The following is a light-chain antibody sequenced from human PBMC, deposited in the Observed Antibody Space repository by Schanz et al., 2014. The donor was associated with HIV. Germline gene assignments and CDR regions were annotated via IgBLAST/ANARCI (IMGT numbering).Light chain of an antibody. J-gene: IGKJ5*01. V-gene: IGKV3-15*01. Sequence: EIVMTQSPGTLSVSPGERATLSCRASQTVSNNLAWYQQKPGQAPRLLIYGASTRVTGIPARFSGSGSGTEFTLTISSLQSEDFAVFYCQQYNDWPPITFGQGTRLEIK. CDR3: QQYNDWPPIT. CDR1: QTVSNN. CDR2: GAS.